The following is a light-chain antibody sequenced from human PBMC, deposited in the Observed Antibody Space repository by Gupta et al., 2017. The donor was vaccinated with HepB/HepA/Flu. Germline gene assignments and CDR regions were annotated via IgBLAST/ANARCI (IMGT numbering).Light chain of an antibody. J-gene: IGKJ1*01. CDR1: QSVASNY. Sequence: EIVLTQSPGTLSLSPGERATLSCRASQSVASNYLAWYQQMPGQAPRLLIYGASSRATGIPDRFSGSGSGTDFTLTISRLEPEDFEVYYCQQYGNSPTFSPTFGQGTQVEMK. CDR3: QQYGNSPTFSPT. CDR2: GAS. V-gene: IGKV3-20*01.